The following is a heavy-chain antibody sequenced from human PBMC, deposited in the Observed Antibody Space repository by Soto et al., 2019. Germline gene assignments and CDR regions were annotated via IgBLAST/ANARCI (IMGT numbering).Heavy chain of an antibody. CDR3: ASHQRFLEWFPTEYLDV. D-gene: IGHD3-3*01. J-gene: IGHJ6*03. V-gene: IGHV3-23*01. CDR2: ISGSGGST. Sequence: PGGSLRLSCAASGFTFSSYAMSWVRQAPGKGLEWVSAISGSGGSTYYADSVKGRFTISRDNSKNTLYLQMNSLRAEDTAVYYCASHQRFLEWFPTEYLDVWGKGTTVTVSS. CDR1: GFTFSSYA.